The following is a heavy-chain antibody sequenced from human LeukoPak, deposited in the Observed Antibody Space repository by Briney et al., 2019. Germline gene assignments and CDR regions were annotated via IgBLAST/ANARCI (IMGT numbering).Heavy chain of an antibody. CDR2: ISYDGSNK. CDR1: GFTFSSYG. J-gene: IGHJ4*02. V-gene: IGHV3-30*03. CDR3: ARALPNFWSGYFVGY. D-gene: IGHD3-3*01. Sequence: GGSLRLSCAASGFTFSSYGMHWVRQAPGKGLEWVAVISYDGSNKYYADSVKGRFTISRDNPKNTLYLQMNSLRAEDTAVYYCARALPNFWSGYFVGYWGQGTLVTVSS.